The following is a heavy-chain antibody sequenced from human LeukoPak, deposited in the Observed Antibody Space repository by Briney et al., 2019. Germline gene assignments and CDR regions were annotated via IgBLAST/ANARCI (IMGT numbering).Heavy chain of an antibody. J-gene: IGHJ4*02. V-gene: IGHV1-2*02. D-gene: IGHD3-10*01. CDR2: INPNSGGT. Sequence: GASVKASCKASGYTFTGYYMHWVRQAPGQGLEWMGWINPNSGGTNYAQKFQGRVTMTRDTSISTAYMELSRLRSDDTAVYYCAREKSFGGSRLAFDYWGQGTLVTVSS. CDR3: AREKSFGGSRLAFDY. CDR1: GYTFTGYY.